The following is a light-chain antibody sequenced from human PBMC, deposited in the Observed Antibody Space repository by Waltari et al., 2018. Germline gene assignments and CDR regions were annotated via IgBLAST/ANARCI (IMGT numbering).Light chain of an antibody. CDR3: HQRATWPIT. V-gene: IGKV3-11*01. CDR2: DAS. CDR1: QTISRD. J-gene: IGKJ5*01. Sequence: DIVLTQSPATLSFSPGESATLSCRASQTISRDFTWYQQKPGQAPRLLIYDASKRATGIPARFSGSGSGTDFTLTISSLEPEDFAVYYCHQRATWPITFGQGTRLEIK.